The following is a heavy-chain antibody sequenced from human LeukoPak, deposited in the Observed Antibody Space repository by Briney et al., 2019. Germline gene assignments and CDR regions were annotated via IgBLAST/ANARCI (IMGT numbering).Heavy chain of an antibody. CDR2: ISYDGSNK. J-gene: IGHJ6*02. V-gene: IGHV3-30*18. CDR3: AKDMALSSGWGYGMDV. CDR1: GFPFRSYG. D-gene: IGHD6-19*01. Sequence: GGSLRLSCAASGFPFRSYGMHWVRQAPGKGLEWVAVISYDGSNKYYADSVKGRFTISRDNSKTTLYLQMNSLRAEDTAVYYCAKDMALSSGWGYGMDVWSQGSTVTVSS.